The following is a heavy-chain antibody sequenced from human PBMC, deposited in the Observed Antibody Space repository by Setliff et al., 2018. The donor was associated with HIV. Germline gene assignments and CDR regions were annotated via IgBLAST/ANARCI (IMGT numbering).Heavy chain of an antibody. V-gene: IGHV4-39*07. CDR1: GGSISSSGPGYY. CDR3: ARDRYDSSGYRNRALDI. J-gene: IGHJ3*02. D-gene: IGHD3-22*01. Sequence: LSLTCTVSGGSISSSGPGYYWGWVRQPPGGGLEWIGSVYYSGSTNYNPSLKSRVTISVDTSKNQFSPRLNSVTAADTAIYYCARDRYDSSGYRNRALDIWGQGTMVTVSS. CDR2: VYYSGST.